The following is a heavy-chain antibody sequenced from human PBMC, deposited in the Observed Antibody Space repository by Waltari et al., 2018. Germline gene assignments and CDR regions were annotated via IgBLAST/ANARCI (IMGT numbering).Heavy chain of an antibody. J-gene: IGHJ4*02. Sequence: EVQLVQSGAEVNKPGESLKISCKGSGYRFTSYWIGWVRQMPRKGLEWIATVYPTGTPARYSPSFAGQVAISLDNSISADYLQWCSLNASDTASYYCARPPDFYDFWSGEIGHWGQGTLVTVYS. V-gene: IGHV5-51*01. CDR1: GYRFTSYW. CDR3: ARPPDFYDFWSGEIGH. D-gene: IGHD3-3*01. CDR2: VYPTGTPA.